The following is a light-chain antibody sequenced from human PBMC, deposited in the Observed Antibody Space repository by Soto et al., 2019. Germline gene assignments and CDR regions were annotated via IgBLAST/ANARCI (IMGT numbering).Light chain of an antibody. Sequence: DIQMTQSPSTLSASVGDRVTITGRASQSISSSLAWYQQKQGKAPKLLIYKADSLESGVPSMFSGSASGTEFTLTSNIVQPDYLATYYCQQYNSYWTFGQGTKVEIK. J-gene: IGKJ1*01. CDR3: QQYNSYWT. V-gene: IGKV1-5*03. CDR2: KAD. CDR1: QSISSS.